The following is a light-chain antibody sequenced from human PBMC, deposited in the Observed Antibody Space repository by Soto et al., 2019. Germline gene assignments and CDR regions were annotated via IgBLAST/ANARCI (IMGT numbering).Light chain of an antibody. CDR1: QSISDN. CDR3: QQYNNCPLT. Sequence: EIVMTQSPATLSVSPGERATLSCRASQSISDNLAWYQQKPGQAPRLLIYGASTGATSIPARFSGSGSGTEFTLTISSLQSEDFAIYSCQQYNNCPLTFGGGTKVEIK. V-gene: IGKV3-15*01. J-gene: IGKJ4*01. CDR2: GAS.